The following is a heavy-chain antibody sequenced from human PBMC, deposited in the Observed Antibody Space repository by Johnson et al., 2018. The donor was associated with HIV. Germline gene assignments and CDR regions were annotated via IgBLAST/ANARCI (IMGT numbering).Heavy chain of an antibody. D-gene: IGHD3-3*01. CDR3: ARGQGFWAFDI. Sequence: QLVESGGGVVQPGRSLRLACPVSGFIFTNFAMHWVRQAPGKGLEWVAVVSYDGSTEFYADSVKGRFTISRDNSKNTLFLQMNGLRPEDTAVYYCARGQGFWAFDIWGQGTMVTVSS. CDR1: GFIFTNFA. CDR2: VSYDGSTE. V-gene: IGHV3-30*04. J-gene: IGHJ3*02.